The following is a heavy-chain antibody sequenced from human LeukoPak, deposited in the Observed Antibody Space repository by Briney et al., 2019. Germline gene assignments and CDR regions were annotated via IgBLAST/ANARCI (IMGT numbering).Heavy chain of an antibody. D-gene: IGHD6-19*01. CDR2: IYHSGST. Sequence: SETLSLTCAVSGGSISSGGYYWSWIRQPPGKGLEWIGEIYHSGSTNYNPSLKSRVTISVDTSKNQFSLKLSSVTAADTAVYYCARGKGPGYSSGRRSINWFDPWGQGTLVTVSS. J-gene: IGHJ5*02. CDR3: ARGKGPGYSSGRRSINWFDP. CDR1: GGSISSGGYY. V-gene: IGHV4-61*08.